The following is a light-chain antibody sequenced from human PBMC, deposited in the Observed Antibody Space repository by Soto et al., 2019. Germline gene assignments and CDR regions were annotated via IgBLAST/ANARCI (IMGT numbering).Light chain of an antibody. CDR1: SSNIGSKT. Sequence: QTVVTQPPSASGTPGQRVTISCSGSSSNIGSKTVNWYQQLPGTAPKLLIYSNNQRPSGVPDRFSGSKSGTSASLAISVLQSEDEADYYCAAWDDSLNGVVFGGGTKLTVL. CDR2: SNN. J-gene: IGLJ2*01. CDR3: AAWDDSLNGVV. V-gene: IGLV1-44*01.